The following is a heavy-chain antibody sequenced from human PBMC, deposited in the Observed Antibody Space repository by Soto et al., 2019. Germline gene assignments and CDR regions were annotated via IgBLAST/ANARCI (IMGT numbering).Heavy chain of an antibody. CDR1: GFTFSSYA. CDR2: ISGSGGST. CDR3: ANPREQQLVYYYYYGMDV. V-gene: IGHV3-23*01. J-gene: IGHJ6*02. D-gene: IGHD6-13*01. Sequence: GGSLRLSFAASGFTFSSYAMSWVRQAPGKGLEWVSAISGSGGSTYYADSVKGRFTISRDNSKNTLYLQMNSLIAEDTAVYYCANPREQQLVYYYYYGMDVWGQGTTVTVSS.